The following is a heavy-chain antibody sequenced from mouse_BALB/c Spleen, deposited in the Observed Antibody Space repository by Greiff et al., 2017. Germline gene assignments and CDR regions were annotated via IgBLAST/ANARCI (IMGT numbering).Heavy chain of an antibody. CDR1: VYSITSGYS. D-gene: IGHD2-1*01. CDR3: ARSRGNYGAMDY. V-gene: IGHV3-1*02. Sequence: DVKLVESGPDLVKPSQSLSLTCTVTVYSITSGYSWHWIRQFPGNKLEWMGYIHYSGSTNYNPSLKSRISITRDTSKNQFFLQLNSVTTEDTATYYCARSRGNYGAMDYWGQGTSVTVSS. CDR2: IHYSGST. J-gene: IGHJ4*01.